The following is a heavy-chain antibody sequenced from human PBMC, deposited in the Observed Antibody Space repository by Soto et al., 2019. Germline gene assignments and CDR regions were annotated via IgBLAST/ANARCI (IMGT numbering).Heavy chain of an antibody. CDR2: ISSSSSTI. D-gene: IGHD6-13*01. CDR1: GFTFSSYS. V-gene: IGHV3-48*04. CDR3: ARDQPLYSRNSKDDYYGMDV. Sequence: PGGSLRLSCAASGFTFSSYSMNWVRQAPGKGLEWVSYISSSSSTIYYADSVKGRFTISRDNAKNTLYLQMNSLRAEDTAVYYWARDQPLYSRNSKDDYYGMDVWGQGTTVTVSS. J-gene: IGHJ6*02.